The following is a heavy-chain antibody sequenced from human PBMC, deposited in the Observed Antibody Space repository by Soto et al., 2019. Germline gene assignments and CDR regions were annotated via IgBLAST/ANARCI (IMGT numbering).Heavy chain of an antibody. J-gene: IGHJ5*02. V-gene: IGHV4-39*01. CDR1: GGSISSSSYY. Sequence: QLQLQESGPGLVKPSETLSLTCTVSGGSISSSSYYWGWIRQPPGKGLEWIGSIYYSGSTYYNPSLKSRVTISVDTSKNQFSLKLSSVTAADTAVYYCARHLEQLVIFGWFDPWGQGTLVTVSS. CDR2: IYYSGST. D-gene: IGHD6-6*01. CDR3: ARHLEQLVIFGWFDP.